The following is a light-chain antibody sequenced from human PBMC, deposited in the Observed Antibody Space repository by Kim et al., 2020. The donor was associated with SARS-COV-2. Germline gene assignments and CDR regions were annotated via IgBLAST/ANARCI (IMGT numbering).Light chain of an antibody. Sequence: DIVMTQSPLSLPVTPGEPASISCRSSQSLLHSNGYNYLDWYLQKPGQSPQLLIYLGSNRASGVPDRLSGSGSGTDFTLKISRVEAEDVGVYYCMQALQTPLTFGQGTKLEI. CDR1: QSLLHSNGYNY. V-gene: IGKV2-28*01. CDR3: MQALQTPLT. J-gene: IGKJ2*01. CDR2: LGS.